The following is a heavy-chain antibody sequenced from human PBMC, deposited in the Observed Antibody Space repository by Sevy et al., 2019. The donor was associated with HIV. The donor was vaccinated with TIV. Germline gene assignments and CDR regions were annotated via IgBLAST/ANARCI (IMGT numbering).Heavy chain of an antibody. CDR2: ISYDGSNK. CDR3: ASPGGYSGYDPFDY. Sequence: GGSLRLSCAASGFTFSSYAMHWVRQAPGKGLEWVAVISYDGSNKYYADSVKGQFTISRDNSKNTLYLQMNSLRAEDTAVYYCASPGGYSGYDPFDYWGQGTLVTVSS. D-gene: IGHD5-12*01. J-gene: IGHJ4*02. V-gene: IGHV3-30-3*01. CDR1: GFTFSSYA.